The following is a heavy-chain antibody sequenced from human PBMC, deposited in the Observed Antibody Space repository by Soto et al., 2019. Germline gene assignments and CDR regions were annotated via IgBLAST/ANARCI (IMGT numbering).Heavy chain of an antibody. CDR1: GFSLSTSGMC. J-gene: IGHJ6*02. V-gene: IGHV2-70*01. Sequence: GPTLVNPTQTLTLTCTFSGFSLSTSGMCVSWIRQPPGKALEWLALIDWDDDKYYSTSLKTRLTISKDTSKNQVVLTMTNMDPVDTATYYCARTTLYYYDSSGYYYYYGMDVWGQGTTVTVS. D-gene: IGHD3-22*01. CDR3: ARTTLYYYDSSGYYYYYGMDV. CDR2: IDWDDDK.